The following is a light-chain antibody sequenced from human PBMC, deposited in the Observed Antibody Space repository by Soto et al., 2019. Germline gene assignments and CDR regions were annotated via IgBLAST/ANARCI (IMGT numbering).Light chain of an antibody. Sequence: EIVMTQSPATLSVSPGERATLSCRASQSVSSNLAWYQQKPGQAPRLLIHGASNTALGIPARFSGSGSGTEFTLTISSLQYGDFALYYSQQCNNWPPCTVGQRTKLEIK. CDR1: QSVSSN. V-gene: IGKV3-15*01. CDR3: QQCNNWPPCT. J-gene: IGKJ2*02. CDR2: GAS.